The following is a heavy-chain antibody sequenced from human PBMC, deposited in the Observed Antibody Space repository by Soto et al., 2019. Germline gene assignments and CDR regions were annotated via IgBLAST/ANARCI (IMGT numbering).Heavy chain of an antibody. CDR2: IIPIFGTA. V-gene: IGHV1-69*12. CDR1: GGTFSSYA. Sequence: QVQLVQSGAEVKKPGSSVKVSCKASGGTFSSYAISWVRQAPGQGLEWMGGIIPIFGTANYAQKFQGRVTNTADESPGTAYMELSSLRSEDTAVYYCASSVAKYYYYGMDVWGPGTTVTVSS. CDR3: ASSVAKYYYYGMDV. D-gene: IGHD5-12*01. J-gene: IGHJ6*02.